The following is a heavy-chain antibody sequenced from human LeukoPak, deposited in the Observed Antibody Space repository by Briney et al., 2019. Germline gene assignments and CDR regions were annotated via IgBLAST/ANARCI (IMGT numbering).Heavy chain of an antibody. Sequence: PGGSLRLSCAASGFTFSSYGMHWVRQAPGKGLEWVSFIRFDGSNTYYADSVKGRFTISRDNSKNTLYLQMNSLRAEDTAVYYCARRAGAYSHPYDYWGQGTLVTVSS. CDR2: IRFDGSNT. V-gene: IGHV3-30*02. CDR1: GFTFSSYG. J-gene: IGHJ4*02. D-gene: IGHD4/OR15-4a*01. CDR3: ARRAGAYSHPYDY.